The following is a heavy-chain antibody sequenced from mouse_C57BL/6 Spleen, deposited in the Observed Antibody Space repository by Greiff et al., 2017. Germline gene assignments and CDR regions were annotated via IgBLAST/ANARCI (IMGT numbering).Heavy chain of an antibody. CDR1: GFTFSDYG. J-gene: IGHJ1*03. D-gene: IGHD3-3*01. CDR3: ARGLGQDWYFDV. Sequence: EVMLVESGGGLVKPGGSLKLSCAASGFTFSDYGLNWVRQAPEKGLEWVAYISSGSSTIYYADTVKGRFTIASDNAKNTLFLQMTSLMSEDTAMYYCARGLGQDWYFDVWGTGTTVTVSS. V-gene: IGHV5-17*01. CDR2: ISSGSSTI.